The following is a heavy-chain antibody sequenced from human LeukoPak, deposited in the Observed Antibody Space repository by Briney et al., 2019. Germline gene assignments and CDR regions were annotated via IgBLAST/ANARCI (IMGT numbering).Heavy chain of an antibody. V-gene: IGHV5-51*01. J-gene: IGHJ6*02. CDR1: GYSFTSYW. CDR2: IYPGDSDT. Sequence: GESLKISCKGSGYSFTSYWIGWVRQMPGKGLEWMGIIYPGDSDTRYSPSFQGQVTISADKSISTAYLQWSSLKASDTAMYYCARHDVGSSGYYDKTSNYYYGIDVWGQGTTVTVSS. D-gene: IGHD3-22*01. CDR3: ARHDVGSSGYYDKTSNYYYGIDV.